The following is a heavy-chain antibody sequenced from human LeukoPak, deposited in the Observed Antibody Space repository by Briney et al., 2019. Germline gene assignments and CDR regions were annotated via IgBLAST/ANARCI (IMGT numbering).Heavy chain of an antibody. CDR2: FDPEDGET. CDR3: ATDQSLLGGFDY. J-gene: IGHJ4*02. Sequence: ASVNVSCKVSGYTLTELSMHWVRQAPGKGLEWMGGFDPEDGETIYAQKFQGRVTMTEDTSTDTAYMELSSLRSEDTAVYYCATDQSLLGGFDYWGQGTLVTVSS. V-gene: IGHV1-24*01. D-gene: IGHD3-16*01. CDR1: GYTLTELS.